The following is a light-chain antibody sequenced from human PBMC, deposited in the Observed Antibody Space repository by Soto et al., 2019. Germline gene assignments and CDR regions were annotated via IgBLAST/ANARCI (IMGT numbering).Light chain of an antibody. CDR1: QGIRND. Sequence: AIQMTQAPSSLSASVGDRVTITCRASQGIRNDLGWYQQKPGKAPKLLIYAASSLQSGVPSRFSGSGSGTVFTFTFSSLQPEDFATYYCLQDYNYPWTFGQGTKVDIK. CDR3: LQDYNYPWT. CDR2: AAS. V-gene: IGKV1-6*01. J-gene: IGKJ1*01.